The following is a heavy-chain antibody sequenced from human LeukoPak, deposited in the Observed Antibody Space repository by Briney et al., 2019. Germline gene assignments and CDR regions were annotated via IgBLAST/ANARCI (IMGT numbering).Heavy chain of an antibody. V-gene: IGHV3-11*04. Sequence: GGSLRLSCEASGFSFSNYFISWIRQAPGKGLEWVSYITNSGRSTNYADAVKGRFTISRDNAKKSVHLEMTDLRAEDTAVYYCAREASGNYHVFDSWGQGTLVTVSS. CDR2: ITNSGRST. D-gene: IGHD1-26*01. J-gene: IGHJ4*02. CDR3: AREASGNYHVFDS. CDR1: GFSFSNYF.